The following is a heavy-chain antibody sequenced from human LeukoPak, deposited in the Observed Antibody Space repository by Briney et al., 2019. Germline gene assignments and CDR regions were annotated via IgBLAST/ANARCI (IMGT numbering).Heavy chain of an antibody. CDR2: INPNSGGR. V-gene: IGHV1-2*02. CDR1: GYTFTGYY. D-gene: IGHD6-13*01. J-gene: IGHJ4*02. CDR3: ARGFIGGSWYLPSVDY. Sequence: ASVKVSCKASGYTFTGYYLHWVRQAPGPGLEWMGWINPNSGGRNYAQKFQGRVTMTRDTSISTAYMELSRLRSDDTAVYYCARGFIGGSWYLPSVDYWGQGTLVTVSS.